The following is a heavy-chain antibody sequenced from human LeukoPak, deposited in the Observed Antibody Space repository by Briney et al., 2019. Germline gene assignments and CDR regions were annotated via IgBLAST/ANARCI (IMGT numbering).Heavy chain of an antibody. J-gene: IGHJ4*02. Sequence: GGSLRLSCAASGFTVSSNYMSWVRQAPGKGLEWVSVLYSGGGTYYADSVKGRFTISRDNSKNTLYLQMNSLRAEDAAMYYCARAYCSGGSCYYFDYWGQGTLVTVSS. D-gene: IGHD2-15*01. CDR2: LYSGGGT. CDR3: ARAYCSGGSCYYFDY. CDR1: GFTVSSNY. V-gene: IGHV3-66*02.